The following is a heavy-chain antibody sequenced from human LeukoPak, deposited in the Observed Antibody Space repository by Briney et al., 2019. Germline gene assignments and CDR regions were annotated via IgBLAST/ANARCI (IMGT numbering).Heavy chain of an antibody. J-gene: IGHJ5*02. D-gene: IGHD1-7*01. CDR1: GGSIRSSNSF. Sequence: PSETLSLTCSVSGGSIRSSNSFWGWIRQPPGERLEWIATIYYNGNTYYNPSLQSRVTISVDTSKNQFSLKLSSVTAADTAVYYCARGVVTGTTWGWVNWFDPWGQGTLVTVSS. V-gene: IGHV4-39*07. CDR3: ARGVVTGTTWGWVNWFDP. CDR2: IYYNGNT.